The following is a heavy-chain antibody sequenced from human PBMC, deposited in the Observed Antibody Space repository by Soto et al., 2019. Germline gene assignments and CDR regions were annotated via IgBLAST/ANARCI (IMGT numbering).Heavy chain of an antibody. J-gene: IGHJ6*02. CDR2: IYSGGST. V-gene: IGHV3-53*01. CDR3: ARGAYYYYYGMDV. Sequence: GGSLRLSCAASGFTVSSNYMSWVRQAPGKGLEWVSVIYSGGSTYYADSVKGRFTISRDNSKNTLYLQMNSLRAEDTAVYYCARGAYYYYYGMDVWGQGTTVTVSS. CDR1: GFTVSSNY.